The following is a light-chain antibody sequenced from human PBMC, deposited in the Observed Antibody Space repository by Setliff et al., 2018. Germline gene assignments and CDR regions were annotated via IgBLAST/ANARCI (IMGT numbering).Light chain of an antibody. V-gene: IGKV2-28*01. CDR1: QSLVNGIGANF. J-gene: IGKJ5*01. CDR2: LGS. Sequence: IVMTQSPLSLTVTPGEPASISCRSTQSLVNGIGANFLAWYHQKPGQSPRLLVFLGSNRASGVPARFSGSGSGTDFTLRISAVEPEDVGVYFCMQGLETPITFGQGTRLEIK. CDR3: MQGLETPIT.